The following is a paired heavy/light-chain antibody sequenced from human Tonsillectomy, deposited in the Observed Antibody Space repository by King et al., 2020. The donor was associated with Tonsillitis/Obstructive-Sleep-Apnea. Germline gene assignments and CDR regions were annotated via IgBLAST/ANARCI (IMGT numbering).Heavy chain of an antibody. Sequence: QVQLLQSGAEVKEPGASVKVSCRTSGYSFSDHYIHWVRQAPGQGLEWMGWLDPDNGVTSYEQIYRGRVTLTRDTSISTAYMEVRSLTSDDTAVFYCARDRSNRPTDIYYFDHWGQGTLITVSS. CDR3: ARDRSNRPTDIYYFDH. CDR1: GYSFSDHY. J-gene: IGHJ4*02. V-gene: IGHV1-2*02. CDR2: LDPDNGVT. D-gene: IGHD3-3*02.
Light chain of an antibody. V-gene: IGLV3-25*03. CDR1: VLANQY. CDR2: KDN. CDR3: QSEDSGQTNVI. Sequence: SYDLTQPPSVSVSPGQTARITCSGDVLANQYAHWYQQKPGQAPLLIIYKDNERPSGVPERFSGSSSGTTVTLTISGVQAEDEADYYCQSEDSGQTNVIFGGGTKLTVL. J-gene: IGLJ2*01.